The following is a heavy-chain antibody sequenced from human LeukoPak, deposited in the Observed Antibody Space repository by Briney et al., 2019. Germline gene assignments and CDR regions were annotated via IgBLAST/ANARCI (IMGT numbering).Heavy chain of an antibody. Sequence: SGTLSLTCAVYGGSFSGYYWSWIRQPPGKGLEWIGEINHSGSTNYNPSLKSRVTISVDTSKNQFSLRLSSVTAADTAVYYCARDWGPDCSRGICYAEDALDIWGQGTVVTVSS. J-gene: IGHJ3*02. V-gene: IGHV4-34*01. D-gene: IGHD2-15*01. CDR2: INHSGST. CDR3: ARDWGPDCSRGICYAEDALDI. CDR1: GGSFSGYY.